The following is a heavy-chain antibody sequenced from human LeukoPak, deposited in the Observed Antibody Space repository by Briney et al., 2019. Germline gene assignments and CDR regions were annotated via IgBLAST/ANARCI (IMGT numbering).Heavy chain of an antibody. CDR3: AKGSGINHYHWIDP. CDR1: EFTFSNYA. CDR2: ISGGGGST. V-gene: IGHV3-23*01. D-gene: IGHD1-14*01. Sequence: GGSLRLSRAASEFTFSNYAMNWVRQAPGKGLEWVSGISGGGGSTYYADSVKGRFTISRDNSKNTLYLRMDSLRAEDTALYYCAKGSGINHYHWIDPWGQGTLVTVSS. J-gene: IGHJ5*02.